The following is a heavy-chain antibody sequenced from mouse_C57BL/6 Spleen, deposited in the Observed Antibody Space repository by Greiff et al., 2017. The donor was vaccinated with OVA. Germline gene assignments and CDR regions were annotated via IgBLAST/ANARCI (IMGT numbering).Heavy chain of an antibody. CDR2: ISYDGSN. CDR3: ARKGDDYDDAMDY. CDR1: GYSITSGYY. V-gene: IGHV3-6*01. Sequence: EVQLQESGPGLVKPSQSLSLTCSVTGYSITSGYYWNWIRQFPGNKLEWMGYISYDGSNNYNPSLKNRISITRDTSKNQFFLKLNSVTTEDTATYYWARKGDDYDDAMDYWGQGTSVTVSS. J-gene: IGHJ4*01. D-gene: IGHD2-4*01.